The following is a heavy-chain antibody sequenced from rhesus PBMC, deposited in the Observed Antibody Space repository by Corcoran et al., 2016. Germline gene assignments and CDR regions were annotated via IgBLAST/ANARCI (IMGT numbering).Heavy chain of an antibody. CDR1: GGSVSSSNW. CDR2: ISGISGST. CDR3: ARFSDWGDYYPLFDY. J-gene: IGHJ4*01. V-gene: IGHV4-65*01. D-gene: IGHD3-34*01. Sequence: QVQLQESGPGLVKPSETLSLTCAVSGGSVSSSNWWSWIRQPPGKGLEWIGYISGISGSTYYNPSLKSRGTISPDTSKKQFSLKLSSVTAADTAVYYCARFSDWGDYYPLFDYWGQGVLVTVSS.